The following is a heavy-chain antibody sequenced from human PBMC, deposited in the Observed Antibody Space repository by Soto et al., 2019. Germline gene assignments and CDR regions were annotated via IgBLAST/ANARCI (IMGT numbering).Heavy chain of an antibody. Sequence: GASVKVSCKASGGTFSSYAISWVRQAPGQGLEWMGGIIPIFGTANYAQKFQGRVTITADKSTSTAYMELSSLRSEDTAVYYCARKTADYYDSSGYYRGYYYYYGMDVWGQGTTVTVSS. V-gene: IGHV1-69*06. CDR1: GGTFSSYA. J-gene: IGHJ6*02. CDR2: IIPIFGTA. CDR3: ARKTADYYDSSGYYRGYYYYYGMDV. D-gene: IGHD3-22*01.